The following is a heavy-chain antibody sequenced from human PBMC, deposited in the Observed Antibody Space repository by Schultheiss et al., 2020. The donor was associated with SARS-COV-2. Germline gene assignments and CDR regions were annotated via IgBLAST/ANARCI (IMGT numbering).Heavy chain of an antibody. J-gene: IGHJ1*01. CDR1: GFTVSSNY. CDR3: VRSITMFQH. V-gene: IGHV3-66*01. CDR2: IYSSGST. Sequence: GGSLRLSCAASGFTVSSNYMSWVRQAPGKGLEWVSVIYSSGSTYYADSVKGRFTISRDNSKNTLYLQMNSLGAEDTAVYYCVRSITMFQHWGQGTLVTVSS. D-gene: IGHD3-10*01.